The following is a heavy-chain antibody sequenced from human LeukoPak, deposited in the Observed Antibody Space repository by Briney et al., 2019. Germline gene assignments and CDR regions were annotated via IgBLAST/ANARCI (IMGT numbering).Heavy chain of an antibody. CDR1: GYTFTGYY. J-gene: IGHJ5*02. D-gene: IGHD3-10*01. Sequence: EASVKVSCTASGYTFTGYYMHWVRQAPGQGLEWMGWIAPNSGGTNYAQKFQGRVTMTRDTSISTAYMELSRLKSDDTAVYYCAREASGSWFDPWGQGTLVTVSS. CDR3: AREASGSWFDP. V-gene: IGHV1-2*02. CDR2: IAPNSGGT.